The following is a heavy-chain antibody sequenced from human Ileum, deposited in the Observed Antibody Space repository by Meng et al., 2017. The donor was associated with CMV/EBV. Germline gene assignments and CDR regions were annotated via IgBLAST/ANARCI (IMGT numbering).Heavy chain of an antibody. V-gene: IGHV4-39*01. Sequence: SETLSLTCTVSGGSISSSSYYWGWVRQPPGQGFEWIGSLYYTGSTYYNTSLGSRVTMSVDTSRNQFSLKLSSVTAADTAVYYCAGCSSTSCQVFDYWGQGTLVTVSS. CDR2: LYYTGST. CDR1: GGSISSSSYY. J-gene: IGHJ4*02. CDR3: AGCSSTSCQVFDY. D-gene: IGHD2-2*01.